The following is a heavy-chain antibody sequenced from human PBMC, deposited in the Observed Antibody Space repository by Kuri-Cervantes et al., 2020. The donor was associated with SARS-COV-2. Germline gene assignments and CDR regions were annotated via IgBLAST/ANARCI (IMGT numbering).Heavy chain of an antibody. J-gene: IGHJ3*02. Sequence: SETLSLTCTVSGGSISSGGYYWSWIRQHPGKGLEWIGYIYYSGSTYYNLSLKSRVTISVDTSKNQFSLKLSSVTAADTAVYYCASNLAVAGLFIAFGIWGQGTMVTVSS. CDR2: IYYSGST. CDR1: GGSISSGGYY. D-gene: IGHD6-19*01. CDR3: ASNLAVAGLFIAFGI. V-gene: IGHV4-31*03.